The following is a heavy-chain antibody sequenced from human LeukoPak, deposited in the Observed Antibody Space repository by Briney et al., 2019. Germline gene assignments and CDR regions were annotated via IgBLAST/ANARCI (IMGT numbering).Heavy chain of an antibody. V-gene: IGHV4-39*01. CDR2: IYYSDIT. D-gene: IGHD4-17*01. Sequence: PSETLSLTCTVSGASISSSSYYWGWIRQPPGKGLEWIGSIYYSDITPYNPSLKGWVTISLDASKNQFSLKLSSVTAADTAVYYCARHDGDFHVNWFDPWGQGTLVTVSS. CDR3: ARHDGDFHVNWFDP. CDR1: GASISSSSYY. J-gene: IGHJ5*02.